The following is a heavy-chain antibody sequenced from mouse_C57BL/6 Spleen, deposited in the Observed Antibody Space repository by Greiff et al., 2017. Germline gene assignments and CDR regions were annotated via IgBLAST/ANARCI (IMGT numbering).Heavy chain of an antibody. V-gene: IGHV1-50*01. Sequence: QVQLQQPGAELVKPGASVKLSCKASGYTFTSYWMQWVKQRPGQGLEWIGEIDPSDSHTNYNQKFKGKATLTVEPSSSTAYMQLSRLTSGDSAVYYCARGEDYGAFAYWGQGTLVTVCA. CDR1: GYTFTSYW. D-gene: IGHD2-4*01. CDR2: IDPSDSHT. CDR3: ARGEDYGAFAY. J-gene: IGHJ3*01.